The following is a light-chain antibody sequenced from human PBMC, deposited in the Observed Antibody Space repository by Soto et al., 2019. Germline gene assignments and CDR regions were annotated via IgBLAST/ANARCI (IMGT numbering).Light chain of an antibody. Sequence: EVVLTQSPVTLSLSPGERATLSCRASQSVGNYLAWYQQRPGQAPRLLMYDASKRDTGIPARFSGSGSGTDFSLTISSLEPEDAAVYYCQHRDSLSNTFGQGTKLEIK. V-gene: IGKV3-11*01. CDR2: DAS. J-gene: IGKJ2*01. CDR3: QHRDSLSNT. CDR1: QSVGNY.